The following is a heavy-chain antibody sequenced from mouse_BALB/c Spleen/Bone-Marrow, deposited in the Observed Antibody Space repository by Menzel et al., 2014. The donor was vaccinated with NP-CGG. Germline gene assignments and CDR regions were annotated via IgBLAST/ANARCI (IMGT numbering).Heavy chain of an antibody. CDR1: GYTFTSYV. CDR2: INPNNDGS. D-gene: IGHD2-1*01. J-gene: IGHJ4*01. V-gene: IGHV1-14*01. Sequence: EVKLHVSGPELLKPGASVKMSCKASGYTFTSYVMHWVKQKPGHGLEWIGYINPNNDGSKYNEKFKGKATLTSDKSSSTAYMELSSLTSEDSAVYYCARGKTYAMDYWVKEPQSPSPQ. CDR3: ARGKTYAMDY.